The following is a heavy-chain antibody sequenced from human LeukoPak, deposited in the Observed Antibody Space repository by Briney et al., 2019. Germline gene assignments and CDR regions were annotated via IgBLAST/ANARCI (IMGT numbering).Heavy chain of an antibody. CDR2: INPSGGST. Sequence: GASVKVSCKASGYTFTSYYMHGVRQAPGEGLEWMGIINPSGGSTTYAQKFQGRVTMTRDMSTSTVYMDLSSLRSEDTAVYYCARVAAEVVGLPGAIGFGWLRRDYYYMDVWGKGTTVTVSS. CDR1: GYTFTSYY. CDR3: ARVAAEVVGLPGAIGFGWLRRDYYYMDV. D-gene: IGHD2-2*02. J-gene: IGHJ6*03. V-gene: IGHV1-46*01.